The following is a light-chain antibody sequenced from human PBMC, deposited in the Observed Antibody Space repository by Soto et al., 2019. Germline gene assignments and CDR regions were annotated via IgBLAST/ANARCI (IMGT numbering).Light chain of an antibody. CDR2: AAS. CDR3: QQLHSYPLT. J-gene: IGKJ4*01. Sequence: SVGXXVXXXXXXXXDCSRSLGWYRQKPGEVPELLISAASILQSGVPSRFGGSGSGTEFTLTISSLQPEDFATYYCQQLHSYPLTFGGGTQVEIK. V-gene: IGKV1-9*01. CDR1: XDCSRS.